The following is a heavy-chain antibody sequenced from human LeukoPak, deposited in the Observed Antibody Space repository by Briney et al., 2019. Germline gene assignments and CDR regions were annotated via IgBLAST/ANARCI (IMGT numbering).Heavy chain of an antibody. CDR3: ARDLNIAAAGTDYYYYYYYMDV. V-gene: IGHV4-4*07. J-gene: IGHJ6*03. CDR1: VGSISRYY. CDR2: IYTSGST. D-gene: IGHD6-13*01. Sequence: PSETLSLTCTVSVGSISRYYWSWIRQPAGRGLEWIGRIYTSGSTNYNPSLKSRVTMSVDTSKNQYSVKLSSVTAADTAVYYCARDLNIAAAGTDYYYYYYYMDVWGKGTTVTISS.